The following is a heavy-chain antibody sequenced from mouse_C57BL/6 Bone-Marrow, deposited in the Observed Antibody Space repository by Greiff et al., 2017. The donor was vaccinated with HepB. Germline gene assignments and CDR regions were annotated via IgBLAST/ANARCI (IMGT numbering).Heavy chain of an antibody. D-gene: IGHD2-2*01. V-gene: IGHV4-1*01. J-gene: IGHJ1*03. CDR1: GIDFSRYW. Sequence: EVKLMESGGGLVQPGGSLKLSCAASGIDFSRYWMSWVRRAPGKGLEWIGEINSDSSTINYAPSLKDKFIISRDNAKNTLYLQMSKVRSEDTALYYCARASTMVTTDPGVWGTGTTVTVSS. CDR3: ARASTMVTTDPGV. CDR2: INSDSSTI.